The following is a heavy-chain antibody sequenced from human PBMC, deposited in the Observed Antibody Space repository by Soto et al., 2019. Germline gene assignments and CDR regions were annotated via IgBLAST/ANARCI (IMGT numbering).Heavy chain of an antibody. V-gene: IGHV3-30-3*01. Sequence: GGSLRLSCAASGFTFSSYAMHWVRQAPGKGLEWVAVISYDGSNKYYADSVKGRFTISRDNSKNILYLQMTNVRAEDTAVYYCAKDARGYPYYWGQGTLVTVS. J-gene: IGHJ4*02. D-gene: IGHD5-18*01. CDR3: AKDARGYPYY. CDR1: GFTFSSYA. CDR2: ISYDGSNK.